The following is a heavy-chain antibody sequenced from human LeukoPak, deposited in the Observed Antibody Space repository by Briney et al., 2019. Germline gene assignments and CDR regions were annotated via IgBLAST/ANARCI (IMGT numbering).Heavy chain of an antibody. V-gene: IGHV1-18*01. Sequence: ASVKVSCKASGYTFTSYGISWVRQAPGQGLEWMGWISAYNGNTNYAQKLQGRVTMTTDTSTSTAYMELRSLRSDDTAVYYCARDPRLYGYDSWSGTFDYWGQGTLVTVSS. D-gene: IGHD3-3*01. CDR1: GYTFTSYG. J-gene: IGHJ4*02. CDR3: ARDPRLYGYDSWSGTFDY. CDR2: ISAYNGNT.